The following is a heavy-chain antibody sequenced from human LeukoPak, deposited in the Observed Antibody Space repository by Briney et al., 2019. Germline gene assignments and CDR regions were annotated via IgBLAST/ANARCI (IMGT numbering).Heavy chain of an antibody. CDR2: IWPDGTEK. V-gene: IGHV3-33*06. Sequence: GRSLRLSCAASGFTYSHYGMHWVRQAPGKGLEWVAVIWPDGTEKYYGDAVKGRFTISRDNSRKTLYLQMNSLRGEDTAVYYCAKDAQRGFDYSNSLEYWGQGTLVTVSS. CDR1: GFTYSHYG. CDR3: AKDAQRGFDYSNSLEY. D-gene: IGHD4-11*01. J-gene: IGHJ4*02.